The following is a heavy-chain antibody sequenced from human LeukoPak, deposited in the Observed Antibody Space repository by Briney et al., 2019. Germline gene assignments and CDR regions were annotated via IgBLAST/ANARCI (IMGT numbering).Heavy chain of an antibody. V-gene: IGHV3-30*02. D-gene: IGHD6-19*01. CDR3: VEDVVGDQWLEDVDF. CDR2: IHHDGSKI. J-gene: IGHJ4*02. CDR1: VYIYNNFG. Sequence: GGSLRLSCAASVYIYNNFGMHCVSQAPGKGLEGVAFIHHDGSKILYADSVKGRFTISRDNSKNMLYLQMSGQRAEDRAIYYCVEDVVGDQWLEDVDFWGQGTLVTVSS.